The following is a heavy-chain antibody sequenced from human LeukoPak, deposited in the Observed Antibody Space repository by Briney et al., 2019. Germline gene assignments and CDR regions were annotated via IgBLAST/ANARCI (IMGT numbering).Heavy chain of an antibody. J-gene: IGHJ4*02. Sequence: GESLKISCKGSGYSFTSYWIGWVRQMPGKGLEWMGIIYPGDSDTRYTPSFQRQVTISADKSISTAYLQWSSLKASDTAMYYCASAHHYYDSSALDYWGQGTLVTVSS. CDR2: IYPGDSDT. V-gene: IGHV5-51*01. CDR3: ASAHHYYDSSALDY. D-gene: IGHD3-22*01. CDR1: GYSFTSYW.